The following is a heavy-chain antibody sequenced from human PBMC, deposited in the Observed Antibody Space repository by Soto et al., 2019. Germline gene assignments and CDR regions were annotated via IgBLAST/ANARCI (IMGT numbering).Heavy chain of an antibody. CDR1: YS. Sequence: YSMAWVRQTPEKGLEWVSGMSIGDAKTFYIDSVRGRFTVSRDSVKNTVDLQMNSLRAEDTALYYCARWDGYADLWGQGTLVTVSS. V-gene: IGHV3-23*01. CDR3: ARWDGYADL. D-gene: IGHD5-12*01. J-gene: IGHJ4*02. CDR2: MSIGDAKT.